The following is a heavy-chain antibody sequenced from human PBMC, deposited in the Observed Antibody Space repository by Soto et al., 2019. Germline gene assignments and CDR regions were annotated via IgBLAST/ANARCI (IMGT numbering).Heavy chain of an antibody. CDR2: TYYRSKWYN. CDR3: ERDHDYSAPRLVTSYSVMVV. Sequence: PSPTLSLTCAISGDSVSSNSAAWNWIRQSPSRGLEWLGRTYYRSKWYNDYAVSVKSRITINPDTSKNQFSLQLNSVAPEDTAVYYFERDHDYSAPRLVTSYSVMVVWAQETRVPAS. CDR1: GDSVSSNSAA. D-gene: IGHD3-16*01. V-gene: IGHV6-1*01. J-gene: IGHJ6*02.